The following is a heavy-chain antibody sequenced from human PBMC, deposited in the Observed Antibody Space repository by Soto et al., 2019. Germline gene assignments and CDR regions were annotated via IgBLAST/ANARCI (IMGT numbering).Heavy chain of an antibody. CDR2: INHSGST. V-gene: IGHV4-34*01. J-gene: IGHJ6*02. Sequence: SETLSLTCAVYGGSFSGYYWSWIRHPPGKGLEWIGEINHSGSTNYNPSLKSRVTISVDTSKNQFSLKLSSVTAADTAVYYCARVHSDYYYYYGMDVWGQGTTVTVSS. CDR3: ARVHSDYYYYYGMDV. D-gene: IGHD3-10*01. CDR1: GGSFSGYY.